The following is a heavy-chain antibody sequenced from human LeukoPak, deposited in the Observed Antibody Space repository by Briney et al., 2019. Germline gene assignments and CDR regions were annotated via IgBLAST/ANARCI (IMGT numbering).Heavy chain of an antibody. CDR3: AREILLHGYSEGYAFDI. Sequence: GGSLRLSCAASGFTFSSYGMHWVRQAPGKGVEWVAVIWYEGGNKYYAASVKGRFTIYRDNSKNTLYLQMNSLRAEDTAVYYCAREILLHGYSEGYAFDIWGQGTMVTVSS. D-gene: IGHD3-22*01. V-gene: IGHV3-33*01. CDR1: GFTFSSYG. J-gene: IGHJ3*02. CDR2: IWYEGGNK.